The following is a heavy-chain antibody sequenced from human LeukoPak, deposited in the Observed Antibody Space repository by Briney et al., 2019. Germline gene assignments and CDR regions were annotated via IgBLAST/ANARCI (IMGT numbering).Heavy chain of an antibody. CDR2: INHSGST. V-gene: IGHV4-34*01. D-gene: IGHD2-15*01. J-gene: IGHJ6*03. CDR1: GGSFSGYY. Sequence: SETLSLTCAVYGGSFSGYYWSWIRQPPGKGLEWIGEINHSGSTNYNPSLKSRVTISVDTSKNQFSLKLSSVTAADTAVYYCARGFCSGGSCYPLFYYCYYMDVWGKGTTVTVSS. CDR3: ARGFCSGGSCYPLFYYCYYMDV.